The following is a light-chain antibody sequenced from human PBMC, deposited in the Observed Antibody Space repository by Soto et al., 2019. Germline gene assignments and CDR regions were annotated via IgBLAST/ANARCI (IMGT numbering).Light chain of an antibody. V-gene: IGKV1-5*03. J-gene: IGKJ3*01. CDR2: KAS. CDR3: QQYNTYSAIT. CDR1: QSISSW. Sequence: DIQMTQSPSTLSASVGDRVTIPCRASQSISSWLAWYQQKPGKAPKLLIYKASSLESGVPSRFSGSGSGTEFTLTISSLQPDDFATYYCQQYNTYSAITFGPGTKVDIK.